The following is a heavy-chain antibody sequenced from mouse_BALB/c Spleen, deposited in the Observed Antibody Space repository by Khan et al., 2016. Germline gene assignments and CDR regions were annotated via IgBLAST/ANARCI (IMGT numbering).Heavy chain of an antibody. D-gene: IGHD1-1*01. CDR3: ARAGYYGYLAY. J-gene: IGHJ3*01. Sequence: EVKLLESGGGLVQPGGSLKLSCAASGFDLSRYWMSWVRQAPGKGLEWIGDINPDSSTINYTPSLKDRFIISRDNAKNTLYLQVSKVRSEDTALYYCARAGYYGYLAYWGQGTLVSVSA. CDR2: INPDSSTI. V-gene: IGHV4-1*02. CDR1: GFDLSRYW.